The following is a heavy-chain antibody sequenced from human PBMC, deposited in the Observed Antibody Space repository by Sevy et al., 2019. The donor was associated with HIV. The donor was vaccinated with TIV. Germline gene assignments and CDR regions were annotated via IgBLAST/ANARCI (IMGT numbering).Heavy chain of an antibody. CDR2: ISYDGSNK. CDR3: ARDLRSNYNNYFDP. Sequence: GGSLRLSCVVSGFSVSSNYMSWVRQAPGKGLEWVAVISYDGSNKYYADSVKGRFTISRDSSKNTLYLQMNSLTSEDTAVYYCARDLRSNYNNYFDPWGQGTLVTVSS. V-gene: IGHV3-30-3*01. J-gene: IGHJ5*02. D-gene: IGHD4-4*01. CDR1: GFSVSSNY.